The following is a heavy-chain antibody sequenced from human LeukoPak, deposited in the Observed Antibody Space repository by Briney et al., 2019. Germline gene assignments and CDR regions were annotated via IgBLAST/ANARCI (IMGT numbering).Heavy chain of an antibody. V-gene: IGHV1-18*01. CDR3: ATPRDTAMALDY. D-gene: IGHD5-18*01. CDR2: ISAYNGNT. Sequence: ASVKVSCKASGYTFTSYGISWVRQAPGQGLEWMGWISAYNGNTNYAQKLQGRVTMTTDTSTSTAYMELRSLRSEDTAVYYCATPRDTAMALDYWGQGTLVTVSS. CDR1: GYTFTSYG. J-gene: IGHJ4*02.